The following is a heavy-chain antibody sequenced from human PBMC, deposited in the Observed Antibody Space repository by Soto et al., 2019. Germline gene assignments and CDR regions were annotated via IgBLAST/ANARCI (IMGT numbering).Heavy chain of an antibody. Sequence: QVQLVQSGAEVKKPGSSVKVSCKASGGTFSSYAISWVRQAPGQGLEWMGGIIPIFGTANYAQKFQGRVTITADESTSTAYMELSSLSSEDMAVYYCARDRVAVAGTGGDWFDPWGQGTLVTVSS. V-gene: IGHV1-69*01. CDR2: IIPIFGTA. CDR1: GGTFSSYA. D-gene: IGHD6-19*01. J-gene: IGHJ5*02. CDR3: ARDRVAVAGTGGDWFDP.